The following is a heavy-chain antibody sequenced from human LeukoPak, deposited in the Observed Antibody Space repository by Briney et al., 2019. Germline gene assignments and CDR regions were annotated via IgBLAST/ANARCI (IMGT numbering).Heavy chain of an antibody. Sequence: SVKVSCKASGGTFSSYAISWVRQAPGQGLEWMGGIIPIFDTASYAQKFQGRVTITADESTSTAYMELSSLRSEDTAVYYCASQLLRDCEYFQHWGQGTLVTVSS. CDR1: GGTFSSYA. CDR3: ASQLLRDCEYFQH. J-gene: IGHJ1*01. CDR2: IIPIFDTA. V-gene: IGHV1-69*13. D-gene: IGHD2-2*01.